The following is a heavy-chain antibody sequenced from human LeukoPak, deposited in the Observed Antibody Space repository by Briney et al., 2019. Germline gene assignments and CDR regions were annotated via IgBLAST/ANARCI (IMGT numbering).Heavy chain of an antibody. V-gene: IGHV4-34*01. CDR3: ARGPNRGSGRFWFDP. Sequence: GSLRLSCAASGFTFSSYAMSWIRQPPGKGLEWIGEINHSGSTNYNPSLKSRVTISVDTSKNQFSLKLSSVTAADTAVYYCARGPNRGSGRFWFDPWGQGTLVTVSS. J-gene: IGHJ5*02. CDR1: GFTFSSYA. D-gene: IGHD3-10*01. CDR2: INHSGST.